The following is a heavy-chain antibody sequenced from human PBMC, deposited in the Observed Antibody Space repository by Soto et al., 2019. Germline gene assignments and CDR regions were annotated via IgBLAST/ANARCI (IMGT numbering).Heavy chain of an antibody. D-gene: IGHD3-10*01. CDR1: GYTFTDLY. J-gene: IGHJ4*02. CDR2: VDHRSGDR. CDR3: ARDNYGTHDY. Sequence: QVQLVQSGAELKKPGASVRVSCKPSGYTFTDLYIHWVRQAPGQWLEWMGWVDHRSGDRRNTQKIQGRVTMSRDTSTSTVYMELNSLTPDGTAVYYCARDNYGTHDYWGQGTLVTITS. V-gene: IGHV1-2*02.